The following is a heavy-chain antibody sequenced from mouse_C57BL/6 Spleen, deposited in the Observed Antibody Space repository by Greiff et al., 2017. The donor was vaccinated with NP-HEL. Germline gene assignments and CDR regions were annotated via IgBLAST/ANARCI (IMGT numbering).Heavy chain of an antibody. Sequence: VKLQQSGPELVKPGASVKISCKASGYAFSSSWMNWVKQRPGKGLEWIGRIYPGDGDTNYNGKFKGKATLTADKSSSTAYMQLSSLTSEDSAVYFCARKDSSGLDYWGQGTTLTVSS. J-gene: IGHJ2*01. D-gene: IGHD3-2*02. CDR3: ARKDSSGLDY. CDR2: IYPGDGDT. V-gene: IGHV1-82*01. CDR1: GYAFSSSW.